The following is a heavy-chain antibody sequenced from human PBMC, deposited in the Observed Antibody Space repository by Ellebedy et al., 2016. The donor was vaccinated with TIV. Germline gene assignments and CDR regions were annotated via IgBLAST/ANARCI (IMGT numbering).Heavy chain of an antibody. J-gene: IGHJ5*02. CDR2: IYYSGST. V-gene: IGHV4-30-4*01. CDR3: AGDRGTGDANWFDP. D-gene: IGHD7-27*01. Sequence: MPSETLSLTCTVSGGSISSGGYYWSWIRQPPGKGLEWIGYIYYSGSTYYNPSLKSRVTISVDTSKNQFSLKLSSVTAADTAVYYCAGDRGTGDANWFDPWGQGTLVTVSS. CDR1: GGSISSGGYY.